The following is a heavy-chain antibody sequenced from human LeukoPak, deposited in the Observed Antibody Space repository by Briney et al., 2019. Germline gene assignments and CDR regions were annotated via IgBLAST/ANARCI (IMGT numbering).Heavy chain of an antibody. V-gene: IGHV4-38-2*02. D-gene: IGHD3-10*01. CDR2: IYHSGST. J-gene: IGHJ4*02. Sequence: PSETLSLTCTVSGYSISSGYYWGWIRQPPGKGLEWIGSIYHSGSTYYNPSLKSRVTMSVDMSTNQISLKLSSVTAADTAVYYCARASGGDGSGSLWGQGTLVTVSS. CDR3: ARASGGDGSGSL. CDR1: GYSISSGYY.